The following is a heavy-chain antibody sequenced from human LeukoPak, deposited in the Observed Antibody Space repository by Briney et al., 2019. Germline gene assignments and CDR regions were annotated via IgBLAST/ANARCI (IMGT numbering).Heavy chain of an antibody. J-gene: IGHJ6*02. CDR3: ASRESPGYYYGMDV. CDR1: GFTFSTYA. CDR2: ISGSGGTT. D-gene: IGHD3-10*01. V-gene: IGHV3-23*01. Sequence: GGSLRLSCAASGFTFSTYAMSWVRQAPGKGLEWVSVISGSGGTTYYADSVKGRFTISRDNSQNTLYLQMNSLRAEDTAVYYCASRESPGYYYGMDVWGQGTTVTVSS.